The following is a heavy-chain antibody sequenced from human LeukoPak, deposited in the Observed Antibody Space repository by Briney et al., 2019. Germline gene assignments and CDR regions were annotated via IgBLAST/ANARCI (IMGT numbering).Heavy chain of an antibody. D-gene: IGHD6-13*01. CDR1: GFTFSSYG. CDR3: ARARGSSWVKYFDY. CDR2: ISYDGSNK. J-gene: IGHJ4*02. Sequence: GGSLRLSCAASGFTFSSYGMHWVRQAPGKGLEWVAVISYDGSNKYYADFVKGRFTISRDNAKNSLYLQMNSLRAEDTAVYYCARARGSSWVKYFDYWGQGTLVTVSS. V-gene: IGHV3-30*03.